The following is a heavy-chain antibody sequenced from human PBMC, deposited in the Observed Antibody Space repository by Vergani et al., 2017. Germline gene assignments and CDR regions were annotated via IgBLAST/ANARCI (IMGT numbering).Heavy chain of an antibody. CDR2: INPSGGST. CDR1: GYTFTSYY. D-gene: IGHD3-22*01. Sequence: QVQLVQSGAEVKKPGASVKVSCKASGYTFTSYYMLWVRQAPGQGLEWMGIINPSGGSTSYAQKFQGRVTMTRDTSTSTVYMELSSLRSEDTAVYYCARGPDYYDSSGYYWFDYWGQGTLVTVSS. CDR3: ARGPDYYDSSGYYWFDY. J-gene: IGHJ4*02. V-gene: IGHV1-46*03.